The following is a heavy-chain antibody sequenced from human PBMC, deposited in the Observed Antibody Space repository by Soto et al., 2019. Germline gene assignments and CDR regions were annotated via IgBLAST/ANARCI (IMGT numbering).Heavy chain of an antibody. D-gene: IGHD3-3*01. J-gene: IGHJ4*02. Sequence: QITLKESGPTQMKPTQNLTLTCTISGFSLSSSGVGVAWIRQPPGKALEWLALVYWDDVKRYSPSLNTRITIAKDTSKKEVVLTITHIAPVDTATYYWAHMDTSRDVIGYEFGGQGILFTVSS. V-gene: IGHV2-5*02. CDR1: GFSLSSSGVG. CDR2: VYWDDVK. CDR3: AHMDTSRDVIGYEF.